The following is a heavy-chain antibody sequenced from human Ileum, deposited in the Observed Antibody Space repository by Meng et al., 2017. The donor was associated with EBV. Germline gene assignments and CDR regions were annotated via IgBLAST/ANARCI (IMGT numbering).Heavy chain of an antibody. D-gene: IGHD3-22*01. CDR3: ARESYSDSSGYYSLDY. CDR2: IHHTEST. CDR1: GGSISSSNW. Sequence: GQLQEAGPGLVKPSGTLSPTCAVSGGSISSSNWGSWVRQAPGKGLEWIGEIHHTESTNYNPSLKSRVTISVDKSKNQFSLKLSSVTAADTAVYYCARESYSDSSGYYSLDYWGQGSLVTVSS. J-gene: IGHJ4*02. V-gene: IGHV4-4*02.